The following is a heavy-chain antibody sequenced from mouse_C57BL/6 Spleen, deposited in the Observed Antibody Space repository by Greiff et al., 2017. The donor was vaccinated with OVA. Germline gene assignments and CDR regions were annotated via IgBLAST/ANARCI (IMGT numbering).Heavy chain of an antibody. V-gene: IGHV1-26*01. CDR1: GYTFTDYY. CDR2: INPNNGGT. CDR3: ARRVPSYAMDY. J-gene: IGHJ4*01. Sequence: EVQLQQSGPELVKPGASVKISCKASGYTFTDYYMNWVKQSHGKSLEWIGDINPNNGGTSYNQKFKGKATLTVDKSSSTAYMELRSLTSEDSAVYYCARRVPSYAMDYWGQGTSVTVSS.